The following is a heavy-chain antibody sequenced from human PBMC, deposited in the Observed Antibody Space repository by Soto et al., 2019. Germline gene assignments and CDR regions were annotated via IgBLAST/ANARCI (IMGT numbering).Heavy chain of an antibody. CDR2: ISGSGGST. CDR3: AKDRSYGDYQVYYYYYGMDV. D-gene: IGHD4-17*01. CDR1: GFTFSSYA. V-gene: IGHV3-23*01. Sequence: GGSLRLSCAASGFTFSSYAMSWVRQAPGKGLEWVSAISGSGGSTYYADSVKGRFTISRDNSKNTLYLQMNSLRAEDTAVYYCAKDRSYGDYQVYYYYYGMDVWGQGTTVTVSS. J-gene: IGHJ6*02.